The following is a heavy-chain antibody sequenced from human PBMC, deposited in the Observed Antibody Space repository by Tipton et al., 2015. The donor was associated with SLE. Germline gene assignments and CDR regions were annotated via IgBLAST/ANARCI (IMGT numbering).Heavy chain of an antibody. J-gene: IGHJ4*02. D-gene: IGHD3-10*02. CDR3: ARECSGSGCLDY. CDR1: GGTFSTYA. Sequence: QSGPEVKKPGSSVKVSCKASGGTFSTYAITWVRQAPGQGLEWMGSISSYSGNTNYSQMLQGRVTMTTDTSTRTTYMALRSPRSDDTATYYCARECSGSGCLDYWGQGTLVTVSS. V-gene: IGHV1-18*01. CDR2: ISSYSGNT.